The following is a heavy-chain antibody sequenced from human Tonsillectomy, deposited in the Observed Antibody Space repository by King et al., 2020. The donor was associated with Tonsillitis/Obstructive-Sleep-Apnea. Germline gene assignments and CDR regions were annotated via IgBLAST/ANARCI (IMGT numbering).Heavy chain of an antibody. Sequence: VQLQESGPGLVKPSETLSLTCTVSGGSISSYYWSWFRQPPGKGLVWIGYIYYSGSINYNPSLMTRVTISVDTSKNQFSLKLSFVTPADTAVYYCARDRPYGGDSKGLDYWGQGTLVTVSS. CDR2: IYYSGSI. J-gene: IGHJ4*02. CDR3: ARDRPYGGDSKGLDY. CDR1: GGSISSYY. D-gene: IGHD4-23*01. V-gene: IGHV4-59*01.